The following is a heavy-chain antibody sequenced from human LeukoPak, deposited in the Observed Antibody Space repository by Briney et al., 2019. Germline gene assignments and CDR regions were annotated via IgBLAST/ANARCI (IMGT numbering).Heavy chain of an antibody. Sequence: ASVKVSCKASGYTFTSYGISWVRQAPGQGLEWMGWINPNSGGTNYAQKLQGRVTMTTDTSTSTAYMELRGLRSDDTAVYYCARDSATPAAIGDAFDIWGQGTMVTVSS. CDR1: GYTFTSYG. V-gene: IGHV1-18*01. D-gene: IGHD2-2*01. J-gene: IGHJ3*02. CDR2: INPNSGGT. CDR3: ARDSATPAAIGDAFDI.